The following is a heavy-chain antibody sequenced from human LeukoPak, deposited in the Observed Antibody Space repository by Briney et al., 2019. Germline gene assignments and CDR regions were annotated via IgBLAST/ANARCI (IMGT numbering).Heavy chain of an antibody. CDR3: APQPEYYYDSSGYSTTYNWFDP. Sequence: SETLSLTCAVSGGSISSGGYSWSWIRQPPGKGLEWIGYIYHSGSTYYNPSLKSRVTISVDTSKNQFSLKLSSVTAADTAVYYCAPQPEYYYDSSGYSTTYNWFDPWGQGTLVTVSS. CDR1: GGSISSGGYS. J-gene: IGHJ5*02. D-gene: IGHD3-22*01. CDR2: IYHSGST. V-gene: IGHV4-30-2*01.